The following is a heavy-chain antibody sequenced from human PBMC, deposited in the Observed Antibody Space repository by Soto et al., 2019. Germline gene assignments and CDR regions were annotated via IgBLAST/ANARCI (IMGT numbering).Heavy chain of an antibody. CDR2: LYWDDDK. D-gene: IGHD4-17*01. Sequence: QITLKESGPTLVQPTQTLTLTCTFSGFSLTTSGAGVAWIRHPPGKALERLALLYWDDDKRYSPSLKNKLTLTKDTSKNQMVLTVPNIDPADPATYFCAHRTTTVTWWFDPWGQETLVTVSS. CDR3: AHRTTTVTWWFDP. V-gene: IGHV2-5*02. CDR1: GFSLTTSGAG. J-gene: IGHJ5*02.